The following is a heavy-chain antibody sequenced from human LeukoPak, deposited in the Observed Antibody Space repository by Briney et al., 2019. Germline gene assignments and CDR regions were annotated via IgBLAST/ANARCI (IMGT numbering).Heavy chain of an antibody. CDR1: GYTFTSYY. Sequence: GASVQVSCKASGYTFTSYYMHWVRQAPGQGLEWMGIINPSGGSTSYAQKFQGRVTMTRDMSMSTVYMELSSLRSEDTAVYYCARGGYSGYDYWHWGQGTLVTVSS. J-gene: IGHJ4*02. D-gene: IGHD5-12*01. CDR3: ARGGYSGYDYWH. CDR2: INPSGGST. V-gene: IGHV1-46*01.